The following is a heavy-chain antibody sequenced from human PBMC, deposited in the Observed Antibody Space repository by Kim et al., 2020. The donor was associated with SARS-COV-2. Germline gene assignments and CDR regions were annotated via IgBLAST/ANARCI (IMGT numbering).Heavy chain of an antibody. CDR3: ARHRRDGYNKSNYYTMDV. CDR2: IYYSGST. V-gene: IGHV4-59*08. D-gene: IGHD5-12*01. J-gene: IGHJ6*02. CDR1: GCSISSYY. Sequence: SETLSLTCTVSGCSISSYYWSWIRQPPGKGLEWIGYIYYSGSTNYNPSLKSRVTISVDTAKNLSSLKLGTVTAADTAVYYCARHRRDGYNKSNYYTMDVWGQGTTVTVSS.